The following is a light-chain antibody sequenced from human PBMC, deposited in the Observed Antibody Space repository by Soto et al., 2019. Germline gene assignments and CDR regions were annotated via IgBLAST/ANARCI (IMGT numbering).Light chain of an antibody. Sequence: DIQMTQSPSTLSASVGDRVTITCRASQSISSWLAWYQQKPGKAPNLLMYDASNLDSGVPSRFSGSGSGTEFTLTISILQPDDFATYYCQQYNAYPWTFGQGTKVEIK. J-gene: IGKJ1*01. CDR1: QSISSW. CDR3: QQYNAYPWT. V-gene: IGKV1-5*01. CDR2: DAS.